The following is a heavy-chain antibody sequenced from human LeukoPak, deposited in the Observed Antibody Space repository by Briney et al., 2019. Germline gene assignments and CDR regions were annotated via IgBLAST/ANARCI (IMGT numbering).Heavy chain of an antibody. J-gene: IGHJ4*02. CDR2: IRFYTGNT. Sequence: ASLKVSCETSGDTFTTFGINTGPPTPGQGGGWLGGIRFYTGNTNTAHKLPGRVTMTTDTSTNTAYMELRSLRTHDTAVYYSARDEGRAYSYGYVAYLGRRTLVTVP. V-gene: IGHV1-18*01. CDR3: ARDEGRAYSYGYVAY. CDR1: GDTFTTFG. D-gene: IGHD5-18*01.